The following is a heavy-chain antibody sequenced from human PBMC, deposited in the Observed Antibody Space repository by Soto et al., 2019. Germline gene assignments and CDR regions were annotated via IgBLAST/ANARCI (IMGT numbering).Heavy chain of an antibody. J-gene: IGHJ6*02. CDR3: ATPIAAAATPPGDGMDV. CDR2: IWYDGSNK. V-gene: IGHV3-33*01. Sequence: QVQLVESGGGVVQPGRSLRLSCAASGFTFSSYGMHWVRQAPGKGLEWAAVIWYDGSNKYYADSVKGRFTISRDNSKNTLYLQMNSLRAEDTAVYYCATPIAAAATPPGDGMDVWGQGTTVTVSS. D-gene: IGHD6-13*01. CDR1: GFTFSSYG.